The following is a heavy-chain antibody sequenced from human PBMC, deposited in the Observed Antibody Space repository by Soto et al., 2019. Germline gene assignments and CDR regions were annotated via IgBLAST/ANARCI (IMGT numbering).Heavy chain of an antibody. D-gene: IGHD5-18*01. CDR1: GFTFSSYS. J-gene: IGHJ4*02. Sequence: EVQLVESGGGLVKPGGSLRLSCAASGFTFSSYSMNWVRQAPGKGLEWVSTISSSGSYIYYADSVKGRFTISRDNAKNSLDRQMTSLRAEDTGAYYCARDQPGYSSGHGLGYWGQGTLVTVSS. CDR3: ARDQPGYSSGHGLGY. V-gene: IGHV3-21*01. CDR2: ISSSGSYI.